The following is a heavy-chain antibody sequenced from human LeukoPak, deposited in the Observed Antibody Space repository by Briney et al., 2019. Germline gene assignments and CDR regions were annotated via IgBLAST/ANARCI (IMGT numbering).Heavy chain of an antibody. J-gene: IGHJ4*02. CDR2: ISYSGST. CDR1: GVSISSGGYL. V-gene: IGHV4-31*11. D-gene: IGHD3-22*01. Sequence: PSETLTLTCAVSGVSISSGGYLWSWIRQHPGKGLECIGHISYSGSTYYTPSLKSRVTISVDKSTNQYSLKLSSVPAADTAIYYCARFSDGTGDYRWYFDYWGQGSLVTVSS. CDR3: ARFSDGTGDYRWYFDY.